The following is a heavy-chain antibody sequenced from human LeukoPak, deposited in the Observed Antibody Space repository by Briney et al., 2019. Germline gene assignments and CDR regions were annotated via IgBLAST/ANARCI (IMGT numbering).Heavy chain of an antibody. Sequence: SETLSLTCTVSGGSISSYYWSWIRQPAGKGLEWIGRIYSSGSTNYNPSLKSRVTMSVDTSKNQFSLKLSSVTAADTAVYYCARTTTPDYGDYFNWFDPWGQGTLVTVSS. CDR1: GGSISSYY. CDR2: IYSSGST. J-gene: IGHJ5*02. CDR3: ARTTTPDYGDYFNWFDP. D-gene: IGHD4-17*01. V-gene: IGHV4-4*07.